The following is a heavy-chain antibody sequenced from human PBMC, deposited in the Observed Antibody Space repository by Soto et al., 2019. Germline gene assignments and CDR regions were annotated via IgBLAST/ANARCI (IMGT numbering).Heavy chain of an antibody. CDR3: ARDSYDILTGYYNDDYYYYMDV. CDR2: INPSGGST. Sequence: KVSCKASGYTFTSYYMHWVRQAPGQGLEWMGIINPSGGSTSYAQKFQGRVTMTRDTSTSAVYMELSSLRSEDTAVYYCARDSYDILTGYYNDDYYYYMDVWGKGTTVTVSS. V-gene: IGHV1-46*03. D-gene: IGHD3-9*01. J-gene: IGHJ6*03. CDR1: GYTFTSYY.